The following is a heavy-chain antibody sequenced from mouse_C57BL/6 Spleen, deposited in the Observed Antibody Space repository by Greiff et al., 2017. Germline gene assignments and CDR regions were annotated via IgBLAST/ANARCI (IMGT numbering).Heavy chain of an antibody. J-gene: IGHJ4*01. Sequence: QVQLQQPGAELVKPGASVKLSCKASGYTFTSYWMQWVKQRPGQGLEWIGEIDPSDSYTNYNQKFKDKATFTVDKSSSTAYMQLSSLTSEDSAVYYCARWLITTGGANSAMDYWGQGTSVTVSA. CDR3: ARWLITTGGANSAMDY. D-gene: IGHD1-1*01. V-gene: IGHV1-50*01. CDR1: GYTFTSYW. CDR2: IDPSDSYT.